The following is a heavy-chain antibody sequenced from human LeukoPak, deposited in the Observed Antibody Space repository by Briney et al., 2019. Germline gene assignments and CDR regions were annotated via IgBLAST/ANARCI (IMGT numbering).Heavy chain of an antibody. V-gene: IGHV1-2*06. J-gene: IGHJ4*02. CDR1: GYTFTGYY. D-gene: IGHD3-3*01. Sequence: ASVKVSCKASGYTFTGYYIHWVRQAPGQGLEWMGRVNANNGDTKYAQKFQGRVTMTRDTSINTAYMELSRLRSVDTAVYYCASGNFDFWSGYYPTFDYWAREPWSPSPQ. CDR2: VNANNGDT. CDR3: ASGNFDFWSGYYPTFDY.